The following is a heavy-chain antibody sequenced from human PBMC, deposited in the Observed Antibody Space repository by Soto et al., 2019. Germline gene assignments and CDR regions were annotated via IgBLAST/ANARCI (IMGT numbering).Heavy chain of an antibody. V-gene: IGHV3-48*01. CDR1: GFTFSSYS. CDR3: AREGPSGWVHAFDI. CDR2: ISSSSSTI. J-gene: IGHJ3*02. D-gene: IGHD6-25*01. Sequence: GGSLRLSCAASGFTFSSYSMNWVRQAPGKGLEWVSYISSSSSTIYYADSVKGRFTISRDNAKNSLYLQMNSLRAEDTAVYYCAREGPSGWVHAFDIWGQGTMVTVSS.